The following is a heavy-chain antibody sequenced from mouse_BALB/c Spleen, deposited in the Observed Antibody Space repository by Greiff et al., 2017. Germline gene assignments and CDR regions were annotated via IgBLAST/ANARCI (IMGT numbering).Heavy chain of an antibody. J-gene: IGHJ3*01. CDR1: GYSITSDYA. Sequence: VQLKESGPGLVKPSQSLSLTCTVTGYSITSDYAWNWIRQFPGNKLEWMGYISYSGSTSYNPSLKSRISITRDTSKNQFFLQLNSVTTEDTATYYCANLYYRSLFAYWGQGTLVTVSA. V-gene: IGHV3-2*02. D-gene: IGHD2-14*01. CDR3: ANLYYRSLFAY. CDR2: ISYSGST.